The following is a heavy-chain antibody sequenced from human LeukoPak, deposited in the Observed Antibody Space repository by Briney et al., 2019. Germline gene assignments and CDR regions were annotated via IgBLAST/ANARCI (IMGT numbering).Heavy chain of an antibody. Sequence: SETLSLTCTVSGGSISSSSYYWGWIRQPPGKGLEWIGSTYYSGSTYYNPSLKSRVTISVDTSKNQFSLKLSSVTAADTAVYYCARDDWQQYIDYWGQGTLVTVSS. V-gene: IGHV4-39*07. D-gene: IGHD6-13*01. CDR3: ARDDWQQYIDY. CDR1: GGSISSSSYY. J-gene: IGHJ4*02. CDR2: TYYSGST.